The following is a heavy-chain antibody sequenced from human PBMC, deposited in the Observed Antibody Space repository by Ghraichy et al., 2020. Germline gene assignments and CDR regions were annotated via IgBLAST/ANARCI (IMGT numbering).Heavy chain of an antibody. D-gene: IGHD4-23*01. CDR1: GGSFSGYY. V-gene: IGHV4-34*01. CDR3: ARVSVDLPGMDV. Sequence: SETLSLTCAVYGGSFSGYYWSWIRQPPGKGLEWIGEINHSGSTNYNPSLKSRVTISVDTSKNQFSLKLSSVTAADTAVYYCARVSVDLPGMDVWGQGTTVTVSS. J-gene: IGHJ6*02. CDR2: INHSGST.